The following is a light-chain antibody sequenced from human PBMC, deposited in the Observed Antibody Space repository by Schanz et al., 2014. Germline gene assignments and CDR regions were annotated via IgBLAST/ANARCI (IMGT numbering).Light chain of an antibody. J-gene: IGLJ3*02. V-gene: IGLV2-8*01. CDR3: NSYAGSNNGV. CDR2: EVS. CDR1: SSDVGGYNY. Sequence: QSALTQPASVSGSPGQSVTISCTGTSSDVGGYNYVSWYQQHPGKAPKLMISEVSKRPSGVPDRFSGSKSGNTASLTVSGLQAEDEADYYCNSYAGSNNGVFGGGTKLTVL.